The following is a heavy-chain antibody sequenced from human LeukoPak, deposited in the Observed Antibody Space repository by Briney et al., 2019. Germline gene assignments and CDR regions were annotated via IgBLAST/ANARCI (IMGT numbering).Heavy chain of an antibody. D-gene: IGHD6-19*01. CDR3: AKVGFGWYQIDY. V-gene: IGHV3-30*02. CDR2: IRYDGTSQ. Sequence: GGSLRLSCATSGFTLSIYGMHWVRQAPGKGLEWVAFIRYDGTSQYYTDSMKGRFTISRDNSMNTMYLQMNSLRVEDTAVYYCAKVGFGWYQIDYWGQGTLVTVSS. CDR1: GFTLSIYG. J-gene: IGHJ4*02.